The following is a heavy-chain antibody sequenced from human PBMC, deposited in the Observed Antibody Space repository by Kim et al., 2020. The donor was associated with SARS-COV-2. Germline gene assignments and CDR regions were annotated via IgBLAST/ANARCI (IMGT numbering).Heavy chain of an antibody. J-gene: IGHJ4*02. V-gene: IGHV1-2*02. D-gene: IGHD6-13*01. CDR2: T. Sequence: TNYAQKFKGRVTMTRDTSISTAYMELSSLRSDDTAVYYCARETQQLGFDYWGQGTLVTVSS. CDR3: ARETQQLGFDY.